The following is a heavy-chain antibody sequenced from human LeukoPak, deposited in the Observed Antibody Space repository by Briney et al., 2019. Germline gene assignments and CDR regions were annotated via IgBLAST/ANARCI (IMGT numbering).Heavy chain of an antibody. CDR3: VRRVRYFGQNDY. V-gene: IGHV4-59*08. J-gene: IGHJ4*02. Sequence: SETLSLTCTVSGASLSDYYWSWLRQPPGKGLEWIGYIYYTGSTNYNPSLKSRVTMSVDTSKNQISLKLSSVTAAASAVYYCVRRVRYFGQNDYWGQGTLVTVSS. D-gene: IGHD3-9*01. CDR1: GASLSDYY. CDR2: IYYTGST.